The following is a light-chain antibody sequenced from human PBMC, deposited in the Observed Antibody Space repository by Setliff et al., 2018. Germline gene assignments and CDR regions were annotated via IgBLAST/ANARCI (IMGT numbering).Light chain of an antibody. Sequence: QSALTQPRSVSGSPGQSVTISCTGTSSVAGAYDSFSWFQQHPGKAPKVIIYDVSERPSGVPDRFSGSKSGNTASLTISGLQAEDEADYYCSSYAGNYIVVFGGGTKVTV. J-gene: IGLJ2*01. V-gene: IGLV2-11*01. CDR3: SSYAGNYIVV. CDR1: SSVAGAYDS. CDR2: DVS.